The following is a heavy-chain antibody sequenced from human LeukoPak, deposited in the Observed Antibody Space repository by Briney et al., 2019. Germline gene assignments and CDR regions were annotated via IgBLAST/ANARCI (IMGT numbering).Heavy chain of an antibody. Sequence: SVKVSCKASGGTFSSYAISWVRQAPGQGLEWMGGIIPIFGIANYAQKFQGRVTITADESTSTAYMELSSLRSEDTAVYYCARAYYDILTGPAGYYYGMDVWGQGTTVTVSS. CDR1: GGTFSSYA. CDR2: IIPIFGIA. V-gene: IGHV1-69*13. J-gene: IGHJ6*02. CDR3: ARAYYDILTGPAGYYYGMDV. D-gene: IGHD3-9*01.